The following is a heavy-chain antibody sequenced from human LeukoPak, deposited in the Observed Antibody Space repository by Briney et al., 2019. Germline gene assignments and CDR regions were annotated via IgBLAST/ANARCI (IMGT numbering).Heavy chain of an antibody. CDR3: TRDGSGWSIY. Sequence: PGGSLRLSCSASGFTFSSYAMHWVRQAPGKGLEWVANIKPDGSEKFYVDSVKGRFTISRDNAKNSLYLQMNGLGVEDTAVYYCTRDGSGWSIYWGQGTLVTVSS. V-gene: IGHV3-7*01. J-gene: IGHJ4*02. CDR2: IKPDGSEK. CDR1: GFTFSSYA. D-gene: IGHD6-19*01.